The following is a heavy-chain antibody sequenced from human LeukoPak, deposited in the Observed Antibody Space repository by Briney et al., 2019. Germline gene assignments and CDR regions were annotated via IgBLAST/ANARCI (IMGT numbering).Heavy chain of an antibody. CDR3: AREYCSSTSCSTALDWYFDL. J-gene: IGHJ2*01. D-gene: IGHD2-2*01. V-gene: IGHV4-59*12. Sequence: SETLSLTCTVSGGSISSYYWSWIRQPPGKGLEWIGYIYYSGSTNYNPSLKSRVTISVDTSKNQFSLKLSSVTAADTAVYYCAREYCSSTSCSTALDWYFDLWGRGTLVTVSS. CDR2: IYYSGST. CDR1: GGSISSYY.